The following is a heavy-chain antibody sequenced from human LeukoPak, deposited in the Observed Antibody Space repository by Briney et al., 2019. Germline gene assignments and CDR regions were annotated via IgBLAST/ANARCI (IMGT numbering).Heavy chain of an antibody. CDR3: AREYYYDSSGLHGMDV. D-gene: IGHD3-22*01. J-gene: IGHJ6*02. V-gene: IGHV3-7*01. Sequence: GGSLRLSCAASGFTFSSYWMSWVRQAPGKGLEWVANIKQDGSEKYYVDSVEGRFTISRDNAKNSLYLQMNSLRAEDTAVYYCAREYYYDSSGLHGMDVWGQGTTVTVSS. CDR1: GFTFSSYW. CDR2: IKQDGSEK.